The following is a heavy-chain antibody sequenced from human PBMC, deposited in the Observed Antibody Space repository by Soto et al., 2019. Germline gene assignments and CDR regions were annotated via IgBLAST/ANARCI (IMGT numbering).Heavy chain of an antibody. CDR2: IYYSGST. V-gene: IGHV4-30-4*01. Sequence: SETLSLTCTVSGGSISSGDYYWSWIRQPPGKGLEWIGYIYYSGSTYYNPSLKSRVTISVDTSKNQFSLKLSSVTAADTAVYYCARVRGSDYYFDYWGQGTLVTVSS. J-gene: IGHJ4*02. CDR3: ARVRGSDYYFDY. D-gene: IGHD2-21*01. CDR1: GGSISSGDYY.